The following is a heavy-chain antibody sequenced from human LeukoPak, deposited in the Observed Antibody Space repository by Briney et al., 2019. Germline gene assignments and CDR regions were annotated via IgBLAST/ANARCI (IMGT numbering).Heavy chain of an antibody. CDR3: ARSVVTAPSFDY. CDR2: INHSGST. CDR1: GGSFSGYY. J-gene: IGHJ4*02. Sequence: SETLSLTCAVYGGSFSGYYWSWIRQPPGKGLEWIGEINHSGSTNYNPSLKSRVTISVDTSKNQFSLKLSSVTAADTAGYYCARSVVTAPSFDYWGQGTLVTVSS. V-gene: IGHV4-34*01. D-gene: IGHD2-21*02.